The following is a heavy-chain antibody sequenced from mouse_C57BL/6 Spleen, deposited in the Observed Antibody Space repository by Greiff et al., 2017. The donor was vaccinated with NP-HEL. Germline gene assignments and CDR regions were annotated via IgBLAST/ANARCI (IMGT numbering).Heavy chain of an antibody. CDR2: INPNNGGT. CDR1: GYTFTDYN. V-gene: IGHV1-22*01. D-gene: IGHD1-1*01. Sequence: VQLQQSGPELVKPGASVKMSCKASGYTFTDYNMHWVKQSHGKSLEWIGYINPNNGGTSYNQKFKGKATLTVNKSSSTAYMELRSLTSEDSAVYYCARDYYYGSSDWYFDVWGTGTTVTVSS. CDR3: ARDYYYGSSDWYFDV. J-gene: IGHJ1*03.